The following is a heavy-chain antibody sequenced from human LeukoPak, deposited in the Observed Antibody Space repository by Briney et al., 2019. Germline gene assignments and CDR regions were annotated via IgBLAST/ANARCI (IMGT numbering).Heavy chain of an antibody. CDR3: ARDRQLDPTEDAFDI. CDR1: GGTFSSYA. CDR2: IIPIFGTA. V-gene: IGHV1-69*05. Sequence: SVKVSCKASGGTFSSYAISWVRQAPGQGLEWMGRIIPIFGTANYAQKFQGRVTITTDESTSTAYMELSSLRSEDTAVYYCARDRQLDPTEDAFDIWGQGTMVTVSS. J-gene: IGHJ3*02. D-gene: IGHD1-1*01.